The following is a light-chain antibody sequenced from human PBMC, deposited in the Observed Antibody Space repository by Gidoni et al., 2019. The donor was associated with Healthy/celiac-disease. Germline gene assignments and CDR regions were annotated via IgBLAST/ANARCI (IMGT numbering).Light chain of an antibody. J-gene: IGKJ1*01. CDR2: KAS. V-gene: IGKV1-5*03. CDR1: QSISSW. CDR3: QQYNSYSLTWT. Sequence: DLQMTQSPSTLSASVGDRVTITCRASQSISSWLAWYQQKPGKAPKLLIYKASSLESGVPSRFSGSGSGTEFTLTISSLQPDDFATYYCQQYNSYSLTWTFVQGTKVEIK.